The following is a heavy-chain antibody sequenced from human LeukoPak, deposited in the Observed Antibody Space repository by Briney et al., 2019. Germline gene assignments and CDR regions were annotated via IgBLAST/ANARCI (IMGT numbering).Heavy chain of an antibody. D-gene: IGHD6-19*01. CDR1: GYTFTGYY. J-gene: IGHJ5*02. Sequence: ASVKVSCKASGYTFTGYYMHWVRQAPGQGLEWMGWINPNSGGTNYAQKFQGWVTMTRDTSISTAYMELSRLRSDDTAVYYCAREAGSSGWYWFDPWGLGTLVTVSS. CDR3: AREAGSSGWYWFDP. V-gene: IGHV1-2*04. CDR2: INPNSGGT.